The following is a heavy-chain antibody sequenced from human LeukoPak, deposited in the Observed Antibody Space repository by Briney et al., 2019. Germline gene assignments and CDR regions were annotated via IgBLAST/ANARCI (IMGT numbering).Heavy chain of an antibody. CDR1: GFTFTSSA. V-gene: IGHV1-58*02. D-gene: IGHD1-26*01. Sequence: SVKVSCKASGFTFTSSAMQWVRQARGQRLEWIGWIVVGSGNTNYAQKFQERVTITRDMSTSTAYMELSSLRSEDTAVYYCAAAGGLGATPYYYYGMDVWGQGTTVTVSS. CDR2: IVVGSGNT. J-gene: IGHJ6*02. CDR3: AAAGGLGATPYYYYGMDV.